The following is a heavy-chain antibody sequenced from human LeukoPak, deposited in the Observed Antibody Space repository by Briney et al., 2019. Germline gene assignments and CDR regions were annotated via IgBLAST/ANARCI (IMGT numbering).Heavy chain of an antibody. D-gene: IGHD1-20*01. Sequence: PGGSLRLSCATSGFTSSSYWMNWVRQAPGKGLEWVANIRQDGSEKYYVDSVKGRFTISRDNAKNSLFLQMNSLRAEDTAVYFCARGITGAPPAYWGQGTLVTVSS. J-gene: IGHJ4*02. CDR3: ARGITGAPPAY. V-gene: IGHV3-7*05. CDR1: GFTSSSYW. CDR2: IRQDGSEK.